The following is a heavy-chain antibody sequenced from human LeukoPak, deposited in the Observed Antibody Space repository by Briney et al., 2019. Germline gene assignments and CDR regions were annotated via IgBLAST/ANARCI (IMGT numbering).Heavy chain of an antibody. V-gene: IGHV4-4*07. Sequence: SETLSLTCTVSGGSISSDYWSWIRQPAGKGLEWIGRIYTSGSTNYNPSLKSRVTMSVDTSKNQFSLKLSSVAAADTAVYYCARELGGRFCTNGVCLGYGMDVWGQGTTVTVSS. D-gene: IGHD2-8*01. CDR1: GGSISSDY. J-gene: IGHJ6*02. CDR3: ARELGGRFCTNGVCLGYGMDV. CDR2: IYTSGST.